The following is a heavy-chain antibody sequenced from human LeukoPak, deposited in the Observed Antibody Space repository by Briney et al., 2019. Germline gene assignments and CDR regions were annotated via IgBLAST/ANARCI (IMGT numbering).Heavy chain of an antibody. CDR1: GGSISNDY. V-gene: IGHV4-59*01. J-gene: IGHJ3*02. Sequence: SETLSLTCTVSGGSISNDYWSWIRQPPGKGLECIGYIYYTGSTNYNPSLKSRVTISVDTSKNQLSLKLSSVTAADTAVYYCARSSSAADDAFDIWGPGTIVTVSS. CDR3: ARSSSAADDAFDI. D-gene: IGHD6-13*01. CDR2: IYYTGST.